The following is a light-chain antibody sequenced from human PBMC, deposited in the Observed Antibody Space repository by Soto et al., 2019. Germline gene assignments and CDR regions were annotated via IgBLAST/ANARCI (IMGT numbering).Light chain of an antibody. Sequence: EIVLTQSPDTLSLSPGERATLSCRASQSVSSALLAWYQQKPGQAPRLLIYRASTRATGIPDRFTGSGSGTDFTLTSSRLEPEDFAVYYCQQDESSPLTFGGGTKVEIK. CDR3: QQDESSPLT. CDR1: QSVSSAL. J-gene: IGKJ4*01. CDR2: RAS. V-gene: IGKV3-20*01.